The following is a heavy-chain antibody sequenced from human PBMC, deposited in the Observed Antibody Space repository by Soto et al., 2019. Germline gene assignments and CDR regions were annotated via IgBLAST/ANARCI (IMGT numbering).Heavy chain of an antibody. J-gene: IGHJ4*02. CDR3: ARLAGAERH. CDR1: GFIVSSSH. CDR2: LYNNGNT. D-gene: IGHD7-27*01. V-gene: IGHV3-53*01. Sequence: GGSLRLSCAASGFIVSSSHMIWVRQAPGKGLEGVSFLYNNGNTNYVDSGKGRFTITRDNSKNTLYLQMNSLRVEDTAVYYCARLAGAERHWGQGALVTVS.